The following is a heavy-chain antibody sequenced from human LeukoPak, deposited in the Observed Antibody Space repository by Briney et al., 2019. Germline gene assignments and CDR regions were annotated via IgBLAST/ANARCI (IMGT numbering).Heavy chain of an antibody. CDR1: GYSISSGYY. D-gene: IGHD5-18*01. CDR3: ARGDTYYYYMDV. V-gene: IGHV4-38-2*02. CDR2: IYHSGST. Sequence: SETLSLTCTVSGYSISSGYYWGWIRQPPGKGLEWIGGIYHSGSTYYNPSLKSRVTISVDTSKNQFSLKLSSVTAADTAVYYCARGDTYYYYMDVWGKGTTVTVSS. J-gene: IGHJ6*03.